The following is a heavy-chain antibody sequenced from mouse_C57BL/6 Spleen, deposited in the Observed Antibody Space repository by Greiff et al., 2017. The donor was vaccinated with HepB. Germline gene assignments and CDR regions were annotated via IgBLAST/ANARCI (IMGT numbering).Heavy chain of an antibody. Sequence: QVHVKQPGAELVKPGASVKMSCKASGYTFTSYWITWVKQRPGQGLEWIGDIYPGSGSTNYNEKFKSKATLTVDTSSSTAYMQLSSLTSEDSAVYYCARKTTGYAMDYWGQGTSVTVSS. V-gene: IGHV1-55*01. CDR1: GYTFTSYW. CDR2: IYPGSGST. CDR3: ARKTTGYAMDY. J-gene: IGHJ4*01. D-gene: IGHD1-1*01.